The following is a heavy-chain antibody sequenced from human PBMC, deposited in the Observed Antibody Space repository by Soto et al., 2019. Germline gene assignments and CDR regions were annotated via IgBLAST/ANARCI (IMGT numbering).Heavy chain of an antibody. Sequence: PGESLKISCKGSGYSFTSYWISWVRQMPGKGLEWMGRIDPSDSYTNYSPSFQGHVTISADKSISTAYLQWSSLKASDTAMYYCARQGEVVITRNWFDPWGQGTLVTVSS. CDR2: IDPSDSYT. J-gene: IGHJ5*02. CDR1: GYSFTSYW. CDR3: ARQGEVVITRNWFDP. D-gene: IGHD3-22*01. V-gene: IGHV5-10-1*01.